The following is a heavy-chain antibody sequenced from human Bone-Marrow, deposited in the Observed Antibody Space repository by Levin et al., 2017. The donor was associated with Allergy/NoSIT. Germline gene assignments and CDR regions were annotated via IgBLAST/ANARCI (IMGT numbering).Heavy chain of an antibody. Sequence: GESLKISCAASGFPFSDYYMSWIRQAPGKGLEWIAYITIGNSVYYADSVKGRFTISRDNSKNSVFLQMNSLRPEDTAVYYCARDQGITGDYDYWSQGTLVTVSS. CDR1: GFPFSDYY. J-gene: IGHJ4*02. D-gene: IGHD3-16*01. CDR3: ARDQGITGDYDY. V-gene: IGHV3-11*01. CDR2: ITIGNSV.